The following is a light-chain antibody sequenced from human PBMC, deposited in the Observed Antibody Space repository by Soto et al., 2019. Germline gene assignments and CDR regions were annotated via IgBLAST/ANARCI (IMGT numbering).Light chain of an antibody. J-gene: IGKJ5*01. CDR3: QQRSQWPPMT. CDR2: DAS. Sequence: EFVLTQSPGTLSLSPGERATLSCRASQTVRNNYLAWYQQKPGQAPRLLIYDASSRATGIPDRFSGGGSGTDFSLTISSLEPEDVAVYYCQQRSQWPPMTFGQGTRLEIK. V-gene: IGKV3D-20*02. CDR1: QTVRNNY.